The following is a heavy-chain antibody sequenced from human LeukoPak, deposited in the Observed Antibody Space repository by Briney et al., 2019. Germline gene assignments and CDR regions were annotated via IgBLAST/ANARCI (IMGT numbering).Heavy chain of an antibody. Sequence: PGGSLRLSCAASGFTFSSYEMNWVRQAPGKGLEWVSYISSSDSTIYYADSVKGRFTISRDNSRNTLSLQMSSLRVEDTALYYCTKDLRYYYADNHSEMDEHDYWGQGTLVTVSS. V-gene: IGHV3-48*03. J-gene: IGHJ4*02. D-gene: IGHD4-23*01. CDR3: TKDLRYYYADNHSEMDEHDY. CDR1: GFTFSSYE. CDR2: ISSSDSTI.